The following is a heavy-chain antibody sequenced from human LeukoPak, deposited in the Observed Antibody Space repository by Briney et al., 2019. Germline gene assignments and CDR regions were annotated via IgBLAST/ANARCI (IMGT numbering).Heavy chain of an antibody. D-gene: IGHD5-12*01. CDR2: IYYSGST. CDR1: GGSISSSSYY. V-gene: IGHV4-39*01. Sequence: PSETLSLTCTVSGGSISSSSYYWGWIRRPPGKGLEWIGSIYYSGSTYYNPSLKSRVTISVDTSKNQFSLKLSSVTAADTAVYYCASSGYDYAAGLSALGLFDYWGQGTLVTVSS. CDR3: ASSGYDYAAGLSALGLFDY. J-gene: IGHJ4*02.